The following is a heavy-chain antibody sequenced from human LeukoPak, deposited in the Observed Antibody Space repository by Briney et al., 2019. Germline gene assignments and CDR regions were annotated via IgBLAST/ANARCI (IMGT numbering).Heavy chain of an antibody. D-gene: IGHD3-3*01. V-gene: IGHV3-23*01. CDR3: AKDRSKSGYYIDY. CDR2: ISGSGGST. J-gene: IGHJ4*02. CDR1: GFAFSSYA. Sequence: GGSLRLSCAASGFAFSSYAMSWVRQAPGKGLEWVSAISGSGGSTYYADSVKGRFTISRDNSKNTLYLQMNSLRAEDTAVYYCAKDRSKSGYYIDYWGQGTLVTVSS.